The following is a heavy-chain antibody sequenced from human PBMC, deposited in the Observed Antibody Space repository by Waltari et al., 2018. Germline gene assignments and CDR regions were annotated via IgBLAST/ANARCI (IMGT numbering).Heavy chain of an antibody. Sequence: QVQLVESGGGVVQPGGSLRLSCAASGLTSSSYGLRWFRQAPGKGLEWVAFIRYDGSNKYYADSVKGRFTISRDNSKNTLYLQMNSLRAEDTAVYYPVTGNDYYYYMDVWGKGTTVTVSS. CDR1: GLTSSSYG. J-gene: IGHJ6*03. CDR3: VTGNDYYYYMDV. CDR2: IRYDGSNK. D-gene: IGHD2-21*02. V-gene: IGHV3-30*02.